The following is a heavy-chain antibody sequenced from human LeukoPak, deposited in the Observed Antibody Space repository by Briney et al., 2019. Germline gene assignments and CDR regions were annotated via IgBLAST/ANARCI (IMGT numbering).Heavy chain of an antibody. D-gene: IGHD1-26*01. CDR3: AKDTSSGRTGYFDY. CDR1: GLTFSNYA. V-gene: IGHV3-23*01. CDR2: ISGSSDNT. Sequence: GESLRLSCEASGLTFSNYAMSWVRQAPGKGLEWVSSISGSSDNTNYADSVKGRFTISRDNSKNILYLQMNSLRAEDTALYYCAKDTSSGRTGYFDYWGQGTLVTVSS. J-gene: IGHJ4*02.